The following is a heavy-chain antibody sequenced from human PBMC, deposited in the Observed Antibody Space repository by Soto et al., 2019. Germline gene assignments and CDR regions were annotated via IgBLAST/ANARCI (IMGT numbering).Heavy chain of an antibody. CDR2: IIPIFGTA. V-gene: IGHV1-69*06. CDR3: APYTVTNDYYYYGMDV. CDR1: GGTFSSYA. Sequence: GASVKVSCKASGGTFSSYAISWVRQAPGQGLEWMGGIIPIFGTANYAQKFQGRVTITADKSTSTAYMELSSLRSEDTAVYYCAPYTVTNDYYYYGMDVWGQGTTVTVSS. D-gene: IGHD1-1*01. J-gene: IGHJ6*02.